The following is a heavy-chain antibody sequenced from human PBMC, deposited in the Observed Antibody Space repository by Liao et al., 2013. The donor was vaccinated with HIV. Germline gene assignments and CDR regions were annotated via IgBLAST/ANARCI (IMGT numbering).Heavy chain of an antibody. J-gene: IGHJ4*02. Sequence: QEQLHQWGAGLLKPSETLSLTCDVFGRSFSDYYWSWIRQSPGKGLEWIGEVSDSGITNYNLALKSRVSMSADTSKKQVSLKLSSVTAADTAVYYCARGEHYDSSAFYFGLIYFDYWGQGTLVTVSS. CDR2: VSDSGIT. V-gene: IGHV4-34*01. CDR3: ARGEHYDSSAFYFGLIYFDY. D-gene: IGHD3-22*01. CDR1: GRSFSDYY.